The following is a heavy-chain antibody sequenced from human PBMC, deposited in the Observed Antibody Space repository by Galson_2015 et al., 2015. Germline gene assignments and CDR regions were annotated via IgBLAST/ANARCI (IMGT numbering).Heavy chain of an antibody. CDR2: ISSGGSTI. CDR1: GFTFSDYY. J-gene: IGHJ3*02. Sequence: SLRLSCAASGFTFSDYYMSWVRQAPGKGLEWVSYISSGGSTIYYADSVKGRFTISRVNNKNSLYLQMNSLRAEDTDVYYCARDDYGAVYAFDIWGQGTMVTVSS. CDR3: ARDDYGAVYAFDI. D-gene: IGHD4-17*01. V-gene: IGHV3-11*01.